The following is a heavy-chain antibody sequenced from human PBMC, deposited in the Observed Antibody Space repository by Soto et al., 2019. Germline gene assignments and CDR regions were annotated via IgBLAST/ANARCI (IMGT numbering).Heavy chain of an antibody. V-gene: IGHV5-51*01. J-gene: IGHJ3*02. CDR1: GYSFTSYW. Sequence: PGEALKISCKGCGYSFTSYWIGWVREMRGKGLEWMGIIYPGDSDTRYSPSFQGQVTISADKSISTAYLQWSSLKPSHTAMYYCARLPRSSVAFDIWGQGTIVTVS. CDR2: IYPGDSDT. D-gene: IGHD2-2*01. CDR3: ARLPRSSVAFDI.